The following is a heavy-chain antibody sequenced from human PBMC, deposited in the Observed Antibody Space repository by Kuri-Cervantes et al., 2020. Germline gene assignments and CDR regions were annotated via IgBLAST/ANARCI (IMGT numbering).Heavy chain of an antibody. J-gene: IGHJ5*02. CDR3: ANSRPHTTMTT. V-gene: IGHV1-2*02. D-gene: IGHD5-18*01. CDR1: GYTLTSYG. Sequence: ASVKVSCKASGYTLTSYGISWVRQAPGQGLEWMGWINPNSGGTNYAQKFQGRVTMTRDTSISTVYMELSRLRSDDTAVYYCANSRPHTTMTTWGQGTLVTVSS. CDR2: INPNSGGT.